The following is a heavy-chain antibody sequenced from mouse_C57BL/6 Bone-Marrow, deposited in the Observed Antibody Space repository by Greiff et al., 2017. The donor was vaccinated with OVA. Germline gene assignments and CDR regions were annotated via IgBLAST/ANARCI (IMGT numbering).Heavy chain of an antibody. V-gene: IGHV3-6*01. D-gene: IGHD1-1*01. CDR2: ISYDGSN. Sequence: EVKLMESGPGLVKPSQSLSLSCSATGYSFTSGYYRNWIRQSPGNHLEWMGYISYDGSNNYNPTLKNRITITRDTTTNQFFLRLNSVTTEVTDTYSGATGGYYGSSWFAYWGQGTPVTVSA. J-gene: IGHJ3*01. CDR1: GYSFTSGYY. CDR3: ATGGYYGSSWFAY.